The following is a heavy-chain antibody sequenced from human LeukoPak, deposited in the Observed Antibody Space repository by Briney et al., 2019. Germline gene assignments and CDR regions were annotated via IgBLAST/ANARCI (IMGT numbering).Heavy chain of an antibody. J-gene: IGHJ4*02. CDR1: GGTFSSYA. V-gene: IGHV1-69*04. CDR2: IIPILGIA. Sequence: SVKVSCKASGGTFSSYAISWVRQAPGQGLEWMGRIIPILGIANYAQKFQGRVTITADKSTSTAYMELSSLKASDTAMYYCARARAGLFDYWGQGTLVAVSS. D-gene: IGHD6-13*01. CDR3: ARARAGLFDY.